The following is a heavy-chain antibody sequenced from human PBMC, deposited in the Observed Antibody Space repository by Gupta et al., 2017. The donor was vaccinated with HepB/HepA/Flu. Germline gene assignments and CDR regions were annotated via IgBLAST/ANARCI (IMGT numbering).Heavy chain of an antibody. CDR3: ARELADITLLRAGMDV. V-gene: IGHV3-21*01. D-gene: IGHD2-15*01. CDR2: ISSSGRHI. CDR1: GFTFRSYW. Sequence: EVQLVESGGGLVTPGGSLRLSCAVSGFTFRSYWMTWVRQAPGKGLEWVSSISSSGRHIYDADSMRGRFTISRDNAKNSLFLQMSSLRAEDTAVYYCARELADITLLRAGMDVWGKGTTVTVSS. J-gene: IGHJ6*03.